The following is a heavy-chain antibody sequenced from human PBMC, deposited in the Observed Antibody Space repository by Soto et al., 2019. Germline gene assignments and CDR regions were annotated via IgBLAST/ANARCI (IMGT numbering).Heavy chain of an antibody. CDR1: GGTFRSYA. Sequence: GASVKVSFKASGGTFRSYAISWLRQATGQGLEWMGGIIPIFGAANYAQKFQGRVTITAHKSTRTAYMERSSLRSEDTAVYYGARRRGYSYSHPYYYFDYWGQGSRVTVSS. CDR3: ARRRGYSYSHPYYYFDY. V-gene: IGHV1-69*06. D-gene: IGHD5-18*01. J-gene: IGHJ4*02. CDR2: IIPIFGAA.